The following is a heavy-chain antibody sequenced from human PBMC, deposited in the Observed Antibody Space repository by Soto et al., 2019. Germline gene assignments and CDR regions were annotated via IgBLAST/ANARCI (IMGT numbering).Heavy chain of an antibody. Sequence: GGSLRLSCAASGFTFSSYGMHWVRQAPGKGLEWVAVIWYDGSNKYYADSVKGRFTISRDNSKNTLYLQMNSLRAEDTAVYYCARDPSVSQVVVPAVNFDYWGQGT. CDR2: IWYDGSNK. V-gene: IGHV3-33*01. CDR1: GFTFSSYG. D-gene: IGHD2-2*01. J-gene: IGHJ4*02. CDR3: ARDPSVSQVVVPAVNFDY.